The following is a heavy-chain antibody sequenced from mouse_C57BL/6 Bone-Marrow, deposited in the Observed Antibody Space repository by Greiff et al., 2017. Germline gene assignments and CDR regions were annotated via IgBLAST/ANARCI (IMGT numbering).Heavy chain of an antibody. J-gene: IGHJ2*01. Sequence: EVKLMESGGDLVKPGGSLKLSCAASGFTFSSYGMSWVRQTPDKRLEWVATISSGGSYTYYPDSVKGRFTISRDNAKNTLYLQMSSLKSEDTAMYYCARHDDYYWGQGTTLTVSS. D-gene: IGHD2-4*01. CDR3: ARHDDYY. CDR2: ISSGGSYT. V-gene: IGHV5-6*01. CDR1: GFTFSSYG.